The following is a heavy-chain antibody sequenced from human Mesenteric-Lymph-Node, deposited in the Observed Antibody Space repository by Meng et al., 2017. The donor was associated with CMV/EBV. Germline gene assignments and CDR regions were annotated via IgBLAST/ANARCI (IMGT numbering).Heavy chain of an antibody. V-gene: IGHV4-34*01. CDR2: IHYTGST. D-gene: IGHD6-19*01. CDR3: ARTQWHVGYFDN. J-gene: IGHJ4*02. CDR1: GGSFSGYY. Sequence: SETLSLTCAVYGGSFSGYYWSWIRQPPGKGLEWIGSIHYTGSTNYNPSLKTRVSISEDTSKNEFSLTLTSVTAADTAVYYCARTQWHVGYFDNWGQGTLVTVSS.